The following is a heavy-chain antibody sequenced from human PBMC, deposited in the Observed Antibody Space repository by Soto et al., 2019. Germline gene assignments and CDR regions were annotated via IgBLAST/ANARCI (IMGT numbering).Heavy chain of an antibody. Sequence: PGGSLRLSCAASGLTVSSNYMSWVRQAPGKGLEWVSVIYSGGSTYYADSVKGRFTISRDNSKNTLYLQMNSLRAEDTAVYYCARGVDYGDPFDYWGQGTLVTVSS. V-gene: IGHV3-53*01. CDR2: IYSGGST. D-gene: IGHD4-17*01. CDR3: ARGVDYGDPFDY. CDR1: GLTVSSNY. J-gene: IGHJ4*02.